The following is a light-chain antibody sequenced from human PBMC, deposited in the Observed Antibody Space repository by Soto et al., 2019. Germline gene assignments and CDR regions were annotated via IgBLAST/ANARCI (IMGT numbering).Light chain of an antibody. J-gene: IGKJ4*01. Sequence: EIVMTQSPATLSVSPGEGATLSCRASQSVSSNLAWYLQKPGQAPRPLIYGSSTRATDIPARFSASGSGTEFTLNISSQQSEDFAVYYCQQYNDWPRLTVGGGTKVEIK. CDR2: GSS. V-gene: IGKV3-15*01. CDR3: QQYNDWPRLT. CDR1: QSVSSN.